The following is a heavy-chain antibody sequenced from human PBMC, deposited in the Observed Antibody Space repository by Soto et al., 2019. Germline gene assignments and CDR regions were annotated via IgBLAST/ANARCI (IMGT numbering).Heavy chain of an antibody. J-gene: IGHJ4*02. Sequence: QVQLQESGPGLVKPSQTLSLTCTVSGGSISSGGYYWSWFRQHTGKGLEWIGYIYYSGSTYYNQSLRSRVTISVDTSKNHFSLKLSSLTAADTAEYYCASDGYSYGTDYWGKGTLVTDSS. D-gene: IGHD5-18*01. V-gene: IGHV4-31*03. CDR1: GGSISSGGYY. CDR2: IYYSGST. CDR3: ASDGYSYGTDY.